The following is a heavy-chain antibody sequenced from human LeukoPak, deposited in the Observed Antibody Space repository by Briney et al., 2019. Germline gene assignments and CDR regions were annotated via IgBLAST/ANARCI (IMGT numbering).Heavy chain of an antibody. CDR1: GGTFSSYA. CDR2: IIPIFGTA. D-gene: IGHD3-10*01. Sequence: ASVKVSCKASGGTFSSYAISWVRQAPGQGLEWMGGIIPIFGTANYAQKFQGRVTITADKSTTTVYMELSNLRSEDTAIYYCADTEPFGASGGGLQHWGQGTPVSVSS. V-gene: IGHV1-69*06. J-gene: IGHJ1*01. CDR3: ADTEPFGASGGGLQH.